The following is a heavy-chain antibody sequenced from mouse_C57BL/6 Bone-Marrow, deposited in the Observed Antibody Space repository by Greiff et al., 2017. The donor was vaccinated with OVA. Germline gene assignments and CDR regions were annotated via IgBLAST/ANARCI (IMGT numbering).Heavy chain of an antibody. D-gene: IGHD2-10*02. CDR1: GFSLSTFGMG. Sequence: QVTLKESGPGILQPSQTLSLTCSFSGFSLSTFGMGVGWIRQPSGKGLEWLAHIWWDDDKYYNPALKSRLTISKDPSKNQVFLKIANVDTADTATYYCARYGNCRGDPPWFAYWGQGTLVTVSA. CDR3: ARYGNCRGDPPWFAY. V-gene: IGHV8-8*01. J-gene: IGHJ3*01. CDR2: IWWDDDK.